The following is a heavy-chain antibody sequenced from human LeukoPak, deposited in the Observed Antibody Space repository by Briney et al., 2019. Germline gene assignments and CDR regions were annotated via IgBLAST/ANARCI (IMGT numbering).Heavy chain of an antibody. V-gene: IGHV4-59*01. J-gene: IGHJ4*02. D-gene: IGHD3-10*01. CDR3: ASTYGSGSYGLDY. CDR1: GGSISSYY. CDR2: IYYSGST. Sequence: SETLSLTCTVSGGSISSYYWSWIRQPPGKGLEWIGYIYYSGSTNYNPSLKSRVTISVDTSKNQFSLKLSSVTAADTAVYYCASTYGSGSYGLDYWGQGTLVTASS.